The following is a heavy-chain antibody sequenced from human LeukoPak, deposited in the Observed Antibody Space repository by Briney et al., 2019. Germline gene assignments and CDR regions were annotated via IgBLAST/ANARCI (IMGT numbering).Heavy chain of an antibody. J-gene: IGHJ6*03. V-gene: IGHV4-4*07. Sequence: SETLSLTCTVSGGSISSYYWSWIRQPAGKGLEWIGRIYTSGSTNYNPSLKSRVTISVDTSKNQFSLKLSSVTAADTAVYYCARLEWEPHYYYYMDVWGKGTTVTVSS. CDR1: GGSISSYY. CDR3: ARLEWEPHYYYYMDV. D-gene: IGHD1-26*01. CDR2: IYTSGST.